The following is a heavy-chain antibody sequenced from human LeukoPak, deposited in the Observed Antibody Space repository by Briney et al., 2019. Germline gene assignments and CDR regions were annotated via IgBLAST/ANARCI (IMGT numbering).Heavy chain of an antibody. D-gene: IGHD5-12*01. CDR1: GFTFDNYA. J-gene: IGHJ4*02. CDR3: VRYSGDADY. Sequence: GGSLRLSCTASGFTFDNYAMSWFRQAPGKGLGWVGFIRSKIYGGTTEYAASVKGGFTIPRDDSKSIAQLQMTSLKSEDTAVYYCVRYSGDADYWGQGTLVTVSS. CDR2: IRSKIYGGTT. V-gene: IGHV3-49*03.